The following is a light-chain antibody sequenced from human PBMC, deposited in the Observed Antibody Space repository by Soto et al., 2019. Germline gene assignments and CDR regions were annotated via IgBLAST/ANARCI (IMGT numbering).Light chain of an antibody. Sequence: EIVLTQSPGTLSLSPGERATLSCRASQSVSSSYLAWYQHKPGQAPRLLIYGASSRATGIPDRFSGSESGTDFTLTISRLEPEDFAVYYCQQYGSSGTFGQGTKVDIK. CDR3: QQYGSSGT. CDR2: GAS. J-gene: IGKJ1*01. CDR1: QSVSSSY. V-gene: IGKV3-20*01.